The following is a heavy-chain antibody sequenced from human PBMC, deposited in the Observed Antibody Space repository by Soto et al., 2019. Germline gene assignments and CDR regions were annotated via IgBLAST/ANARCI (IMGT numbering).Heavy chain of an antibody. Sequence: QPGGSLRLSCAASGFTFSSYGMHWVRQAPGKGLEWVAVIWYDGSNKYYADSVKGRFTISRDNSKNTLYLQMNSLRAEDTAVYYCARGLFMTTVVGSYGMDVWGQGTTVTVSS. J-gene: IGHJ6*02. CDR3: ARGLFMTTVVGSYGMDV. D-gene: IGHD4-17*01. CDR2: IWYDGSNK. V-gene: IGHV3-33*01. CDR1: GFTFSSYG.